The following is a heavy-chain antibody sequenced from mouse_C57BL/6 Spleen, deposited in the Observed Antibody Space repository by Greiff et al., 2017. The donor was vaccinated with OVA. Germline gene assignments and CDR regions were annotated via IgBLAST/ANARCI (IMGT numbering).Heavy chain of an antibody. Sequence: VQLQQPGAELVKPGASVKLSCKASGYTFTSYWMQWVKQRPGQGLEWIGEIDPSDSNTNYNQKFKGKATLTVDTSSSTAYMQLSSLTSEDSAVYYCARRDWVDYWGQGTTLTVSS. CDR3: ARRDWVDY. D-gene: IGHD4-1*01. CDR1: GYTFTSYW. J-gene: IGHJ2*01. V-gene: IGHV1-50*01. CDR2: IDPSDSNT.